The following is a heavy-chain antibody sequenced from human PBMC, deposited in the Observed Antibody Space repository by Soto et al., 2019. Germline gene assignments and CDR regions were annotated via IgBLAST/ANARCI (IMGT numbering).Heavy chain of an antibody. D-gene: IGHD4-17*01. J-gene: IGHJ3*02. CDR3: ARKRVTTIGTFGFDI. Sequence: EVQLEESGGGLVQPGGSLRLSCAASGFTFSTYWIHWIRQAPGQGLVWVSRVRPDGAETTYADSVKGRFTISRDNAENTVHLQMNSLRVEDTAVYYCARKRVTTIGTFGFDIWGQGTVVSVSS. CDR2: VRPDGAET. CDR1: GFTFSTYW. V-gene: IGHV3-74*01.